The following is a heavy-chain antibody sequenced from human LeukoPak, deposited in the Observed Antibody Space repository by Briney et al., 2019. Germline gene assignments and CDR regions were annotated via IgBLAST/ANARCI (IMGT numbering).Heavy chain of an antibody. CDR1: GFTFSDHA. CDR2: VGIAADT. Sequence: GGSLRLSCAASGFTFSDHAMHWVRQAPGKDLEWVSAVGIAADTFYPGSVKGRFTISRENAKNSLYLQMNSLRVEDTAVYYCVRQKKSHGNFDYWGQGTLVTVSS. D-gene: IGHD1-26*01. J-gene: IGHJ4*02. V-gene: IGHV3-13*01. CDR3: VRQKKSHGNFDY.